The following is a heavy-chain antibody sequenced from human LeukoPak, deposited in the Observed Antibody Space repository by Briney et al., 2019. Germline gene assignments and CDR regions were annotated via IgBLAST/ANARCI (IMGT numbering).Heavy chain of an antibody. CDR2: ISGGSGST. CDR1: GYTFTNYA. Sequence: ASVKVSCKSSGYTFTNYAIHWIRQAPGQRPEWMGWISGGSGSTKYSQKLQGRVTITRDTSASTAYMELSSLISEDTAVYYCARDYGYSLLFYWGQGTLVSVSS. CDR3: ARDYGYSLLFY. V-gene: IGHV1-3*01. J-gene: IGHJ4*02. D-gene: IGHD5-12*01.